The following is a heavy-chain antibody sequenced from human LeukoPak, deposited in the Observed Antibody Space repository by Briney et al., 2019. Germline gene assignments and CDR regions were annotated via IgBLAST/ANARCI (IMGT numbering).Heavy chain of an antibody. V-gene: IGHV4-4*07. J-gene: IGHJ4*02. D-gene: IGHD3-22*01. Sequence: PSETLSLTCTVSGGSISTYYWTWIRQPAEKGLEWIGRVYTSGSTEYNSSLKSRVTMSIDTPKNQFSLKLRSMSAADTAVYYCARVGYDSSGYSLVDYWGQGTLVTVSS. CDR3: ARVGYDSSGYSLVDY. CDR2: VYTSGST. CDR1: GGSISTYY.